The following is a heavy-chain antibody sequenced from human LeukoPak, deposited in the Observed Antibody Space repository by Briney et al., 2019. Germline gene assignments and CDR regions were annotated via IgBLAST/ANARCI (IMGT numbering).Heavy chain of an antibody. Sequence: SETLSLTCAVSGGSISSGGYSWSWIRQPPGKGLEWIGYIYHSGSTYYNPSLKSRVTISVDRSKSQFSLKLSSVTAADTAVYYCARGKSNSKIDYWGQGTLVTVSS. V-gene: IGHV4-30-2*01. CDR2: IYHSGST. CDR1: GGSISSGGYS. J-gene: IGHJ4*02. D-gene: IGHD4-11*01. CDR3: ARGKSNSKIDY.